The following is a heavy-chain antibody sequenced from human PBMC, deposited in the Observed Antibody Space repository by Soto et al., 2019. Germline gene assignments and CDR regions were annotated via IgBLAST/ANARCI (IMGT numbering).Heavy chain of an antibody. CDR3: ARERSALYGDYDAFDI. Sequence: GGSLRLSCAASGFPFSSYSMNWIRPAPGKGLEWVSSISSSSSYIYYADSVKGRFTISRDNAKNSLYLQMNSLRAEDTAVYYCARERSALYGDYDAFDIWGQGTMVTVSS. CDR1: GFPFSSYS. D-gene: IGHD4-17*01. J-gene: IGHJ3*02. V-gene: IGHV3-21*01. CDR2: ISSSSSYI.